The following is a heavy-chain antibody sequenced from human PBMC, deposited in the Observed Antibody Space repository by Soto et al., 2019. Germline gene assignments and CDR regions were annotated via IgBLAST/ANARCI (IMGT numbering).Heavy chain of an antibody. CDR1: GGTFSSYA. CDR2: IIPISGTA. V-gene: IGHV1-69*01. Sequence: QVQLVQSGAEVKKPGSSVKVSCKASGGTFSSYAISWVRQAPGQGLEWMGGIIPISGTANYAQKFQGRVTIIADESTSTAYMELSSLRSEDTAVYYYARSQGSSTSIDISYDYYYGMDVWGQGTTVTVSS. CDR3: ARSQGSSTSIDISYDYYYGMDV. D-gene: IGHD2-2*01. J-gene: IGHJ6*02.